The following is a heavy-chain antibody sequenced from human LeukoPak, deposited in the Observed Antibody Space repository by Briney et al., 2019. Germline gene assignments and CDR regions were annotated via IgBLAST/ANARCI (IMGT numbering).Heavy chain of an antibody. CDR2: ITGDSRTI. Sequence: GGSLRLSCAASGFTFADYAMTWVRRAPGKGLEWVSSITGDSRTIQYSDAVKGRFGISRDNSKNTVYLQMSSLRAEDTAVYFCTTDPQGDIVGATTRGVYWGQGTLVTVSS. CDR1: GFTFADYA. J-gene: IGHJ4*02. CDR3: TTDPQGDIVGATTRGVY. D-gene: IGHD1-26*01. V-gene: IGHV3-23*01.